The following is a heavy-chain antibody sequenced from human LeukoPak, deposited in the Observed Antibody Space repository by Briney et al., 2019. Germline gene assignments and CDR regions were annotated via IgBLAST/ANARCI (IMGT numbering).Heavy chain of an antibody. D-gene: IGHD6-13*01. CDR3: AKAIAAAVN. V-gene: IGHV3-30*18. CDR1: GFTFSSYG. Sequence: GRSLRLSCAASGFTFSSYGMHWVRQAPGKGLEWVAVISYDGSNKYYADSVKGRFTISRDNSKNTLYLQMNSLRAEDTAVYYCAKAIAAAVNWGQGTLVTVSS. CDR2: ISYDGSNK. J-gene: IGHJ4*02.